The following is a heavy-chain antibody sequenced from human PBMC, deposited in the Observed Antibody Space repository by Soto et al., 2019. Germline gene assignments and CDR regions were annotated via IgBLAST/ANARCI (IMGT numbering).Heavy chain of an antibody. J-gene: IGHJ4*02. D-gene: IGHD3-16*01. CDR3: ARADYGVDDY. CDR2: ISPYNGNT. Sequence: QLVQSGPEVKKPGASVKVSCQASGYTFSSYTISWVRQAPGQGLEWLGWISPYNGNTKYTQKLQGRLTMTTDTSTSTAYMDLRSRRSDDTAVDYCARADYGVDDYWGQGTLVTVSS. V-gene: IGHV1-18*01. CDR1: GYTFSSYT.